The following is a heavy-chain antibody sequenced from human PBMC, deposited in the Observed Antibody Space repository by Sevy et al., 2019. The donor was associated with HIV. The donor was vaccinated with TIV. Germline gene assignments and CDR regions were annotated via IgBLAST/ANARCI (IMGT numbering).Heavy chain of an antibody. CDR2: MKEDGSEK. CDR3: VREGLGGFSYSLDC. D-gene: IGHD5-18*01. V-gene: IGHV3-7*01. CDR1: GFTFSSYE. J-gene: IGHJ4*02. Sequence: GGSLRLSCEASGFTFSSYEMTWVRQAPGKGLEWVATMKEDGSEKSYVDSVKGRFTISRDNAKNSLYLQMNSLRVDDTALYYCVREGLGGFSYSLDCWGQGTLVTVSS.